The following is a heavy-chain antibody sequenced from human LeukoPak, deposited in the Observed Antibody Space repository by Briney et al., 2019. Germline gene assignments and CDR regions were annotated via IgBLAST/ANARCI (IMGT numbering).Heavy chain of an antibody. CDR1: GGSISNSGYY. Sequence: SETLSLTCTVSGGSISNSGYYWGWIRQPPGKGLEWIGNIYYSGRTYYNPSLKSRVTISVDTSKNQFSLKLSSVPAADTAVYYCAKTYYYDPFDFWGQGTLVTVSS. CDR2: IYYSGRT. D-gene: IGHD3-22*01. CDR3: AKTYYYDPFDF. V-gene: IGHV4-39*01. J-gene: IGHJ4*02.